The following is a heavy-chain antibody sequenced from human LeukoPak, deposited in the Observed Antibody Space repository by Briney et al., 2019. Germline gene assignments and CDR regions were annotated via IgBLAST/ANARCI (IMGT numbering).Heavy chain of an antibody. CDR3: ARRNYDSSGYYSFDP. CDR2: MNPNSGNT. D-gene: IGHD3-22*01. CDR1: GYTFTSYD. V-gene: IGHV1-8*01. Sequence: ASVKVSCKASGYTFTSYDINWVRRATGQGLEWMGWMNPNSGNTGYAQKFQGRVTMTRNTSISTAYMELSSLRSEDTAVYYCARRNYDSSGYYSFDPWGQGTLVTVSS. J-gene: IGHJ5*02.